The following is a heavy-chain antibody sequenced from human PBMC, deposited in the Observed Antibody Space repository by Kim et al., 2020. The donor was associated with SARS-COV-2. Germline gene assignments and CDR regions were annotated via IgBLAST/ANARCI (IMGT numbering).Heavy chain of an antibody. Sequence: ASVKVSCKASGYTFTSYGISWVRQAPGQGLEWMGWISAYNGNTNYAQKLQGRVTMTTDTSTSTAYMELRSLRSDDTAVYYCARDGRRRGYSGYDWGNWFDPWGQGTLVTVSS. D-gene: IGHD5-12*01. CDR2: ISAYNGNT. CDR3: ARDGRRRGYSGYDWGNWFDP. CDR1: GYTFTSYG. V-gene: IGHV1-18*01. J-gene: IGHJ5*02.